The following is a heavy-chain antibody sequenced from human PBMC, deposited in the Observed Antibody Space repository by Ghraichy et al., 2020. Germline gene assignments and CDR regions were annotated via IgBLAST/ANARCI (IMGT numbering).Heavy chain of an antibody. D-gene: IGHD5-18*01. CDR1: GFTFSTYT. CDR2: ISSNGGGT. Sequence: GGSLRLSCSASGFTFSTYTMHWVRQAPGKGLEYVSAISSNGGGTYYADSVKGRFTISRDNSKNTLYLQVSSLRPEDTAIYYCVRRGYNYAYDYWGQGTQVTVSS. CDR3: VRRGYNYAYDY. J-gene: IGHJ4*02. V-gene: IGHV3-64D*06.